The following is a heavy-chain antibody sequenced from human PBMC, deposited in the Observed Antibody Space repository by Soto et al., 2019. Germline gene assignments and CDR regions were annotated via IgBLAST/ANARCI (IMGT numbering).Heavy chain of an antibody. D-gene: IGHD6-13*01. J-gene: IGHJ3*02. CDR3: ARVRSSSWGLDAFDM. V-gene: IGHV3-72*01. CDR1: GFTFSDHY. Sequence: EVQLVESGGDLVQPGWSLRLSCAASGFTFSDHYMDWVRQAPGKGLEWVGRIRNKANSYTTEYAASVKGRFSISRDDSLNSLYLQMNSLNTEDTAVYWCARVRSSSWGLDAFDMWGQGTMVTVSS. CDR2: IRNKANSYTT.